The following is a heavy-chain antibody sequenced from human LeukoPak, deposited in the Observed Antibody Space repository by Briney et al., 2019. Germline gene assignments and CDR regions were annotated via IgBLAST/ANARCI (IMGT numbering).Heavy chain of an antibody. Sequence: GESLKISCKGSGYSFTSYWIGWVRQMPGKGLEWMGIIYPGDSDTRYRPSFQGQVTISADKSISTAYLQWSSLKASDTAMYYCARFGYRIGYSSGWSDYWGQGTLVTVSS. CDR2: IYPGDSDT. CDR3: ARFGYRIGYSSGWSDY. CDR1: GYSFTSYW. D-gene: IGHD6-19*01. J-gene: IGHJ4*02. V-gene: IGHV5-51*01.